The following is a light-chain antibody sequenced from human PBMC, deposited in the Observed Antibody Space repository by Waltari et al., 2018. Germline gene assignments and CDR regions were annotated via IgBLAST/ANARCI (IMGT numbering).Light chain of an antibody. CDR2: DTS. CDR3: QQGSILPLT. V-gene: IGKV3-11*01. CDR1: ESVYKY. Sequence: EVVLTQSTVTLSLSAGERASLSCRASESVYKYLAWYQQRPGQPPRPLIYDTSNRAAGVPGRFSGSGYGTDFTFTITSLEAEDFAVYFCQQGSILPLTFGGGTRVEIK. J-gene: IGKJ4*01.